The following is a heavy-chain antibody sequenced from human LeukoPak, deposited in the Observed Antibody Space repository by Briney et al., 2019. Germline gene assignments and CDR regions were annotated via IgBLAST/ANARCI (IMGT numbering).Heavy chain of an antibody. D-gene: IGHD3-3*01. CDR3: AKDLVYDFWSGYSHRAFDI. CDR2: ISGSGGST. J-gene: IGHJ3*02. Sequence: GGSLRLSCAASGFTFSSYAMSWVRQAPGKGLEWVSAISGSGGSTYYADSVKGRFAISRDNSKNTLYLQINSLRAEDTAVYYCAKDLVYDFWSGYSHRAFDIWGQGTMVTVSS. CDR1: GFTFSSYA. V-gene: IGHV3-23*01.